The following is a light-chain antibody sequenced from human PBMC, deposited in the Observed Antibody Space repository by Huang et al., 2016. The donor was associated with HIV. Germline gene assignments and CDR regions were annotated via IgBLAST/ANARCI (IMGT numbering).Light chain of an antibody. CDR1: QSITIN. V-gene: IGKV3-15*01. CDR2: GAS. CDR3: QQHNTWPRT. J-gene: IGKJ1*01. Sequence: EIVMTQSPATLSVSPGEGATLSCRASQSITINLAWYQQKPGQAPRLLIYGASIRATGVPARFSGSWSGTDFTLTINSLQSEDFAVYYCQQHNTWPRTFGQGTKVEIK.